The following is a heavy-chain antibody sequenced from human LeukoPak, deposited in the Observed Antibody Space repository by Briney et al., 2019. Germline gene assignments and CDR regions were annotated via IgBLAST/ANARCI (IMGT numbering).Heavy chain of an antibody. CDR2: ISSNGAST. CDR1: GFMFSAHT. CDR3: VPSPATSGTYCVDY. V-gene: IGHV3-64D*06. D-gene: IGHD3-10*01. J-gene: IGHJ4*02. Sequence: GGSLRLSCTASGFMFSAHTMHWVRQAPGKGLEFVSAISSNGASTYYADSVMGRFTISRDNSKNTLFLQMSSLRAEDTAVYYCVPSPATSGTYCVDYLGQGTLVTVSS.